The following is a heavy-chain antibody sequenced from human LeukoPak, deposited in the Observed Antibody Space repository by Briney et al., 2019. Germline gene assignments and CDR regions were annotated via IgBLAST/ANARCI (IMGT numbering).Heavy chain of an antibody. Sequence: PSETLSLTCAVYGGSFSGYYWSWIRQPPGKGLEWIGEINHSGSTNYNPSLKSRVTISVDTSKKQFSLKLSSVTAADTAVYYCARGLSAVVCWGQGTLVTVSS. V-gene: IGHV4-34*01. D-gene: IGHD3-16*01. CDR3: ARGLSAVVC. CDR1: GGSFSGYY. CDR2: INHSGST. J-gene: IGHJ4*02.